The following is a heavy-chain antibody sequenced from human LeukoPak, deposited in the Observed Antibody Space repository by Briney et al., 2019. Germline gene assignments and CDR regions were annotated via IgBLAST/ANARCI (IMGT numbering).Heavy chain of an antibody. Sequence: SETPSLTCTVSGGSISSGGYYWSWIRQHPGKGLEWIGYIYYSGSTYYNPSLKSRVTISVDTSKNQFSLKLSSVTAADTAVYYCARIVFDYGGNSRWIYWFDPWGQGTLVTVSS. D-gene: IGHD4-23*01. CDR1: GGSISSGGYY. CDR2: IYYSGST. V-gene: IGHV4-31*03. J-gene: IGHJ5*02. CDR3: ARIVFDYGGNSRWIYWFDP.